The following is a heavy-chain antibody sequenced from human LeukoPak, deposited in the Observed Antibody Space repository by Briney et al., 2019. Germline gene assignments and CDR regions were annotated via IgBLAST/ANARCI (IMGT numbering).Heavy chain of an antibody. D-gene: IGHD3-22*01. J-gene: IGHJ4*02. V-gene: IGHV4-34*01. CDR3: AAGGWLPPY. CDR1: GGSFSGYY. CDR2: INHSGST. Sequence: SETLSLTCAVYGGSFSGYYWGWIRQPPGKGLEWIGEINHSGSTNYNPSLKSRVTISVDTSKSQFSLKLSSVTAADTAVYYCAAGGWLPPYWGQGTLVTVSS.